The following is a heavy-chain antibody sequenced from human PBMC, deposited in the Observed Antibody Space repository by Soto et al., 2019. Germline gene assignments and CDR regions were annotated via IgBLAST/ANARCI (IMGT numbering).Heavy chain of an antibody. CDR1: GLTLSNYA. D-gene: IGHD6-19*01. Sequence: QVQLVESGGGVVQPGRSLRLSCAASGLTLSNYAMHWVRQAPGKGLEWVAVISYDGSNRYYADSVKGRFTISRDNSKNSLYLHMNSLRAEDTAVYYCARLPQAVAAHYCGQGTLVTVSS. CDR2: ISYDGSNR. J-gene: IGHJ4*02. CDR3: ARLPQAVAAHY. V-gene: IGHV3-30-3*01.